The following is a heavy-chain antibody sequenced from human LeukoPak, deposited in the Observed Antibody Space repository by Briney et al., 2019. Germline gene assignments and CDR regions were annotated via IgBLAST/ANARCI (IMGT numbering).Heavy chain of an antibody. CDR2: IYHSGGT. V-gene: IGHV4-30-2*01. Sequence: SETLSLTCAVSGGSISSGGYSWSWIRQPPGKGLEWIGYIYHSGGTYYNPSLKSRVTISVDRSKNQFSLKLSSVTAADTAVYYCARVDSSSWYRYFDYWGQGTLVTVSS. CDR1: GGSISSGGYS. J-gene: IGHJ4*02. D-gene: IGHD6-13*01. CDR3: ARVDSSSWYRYFDY.